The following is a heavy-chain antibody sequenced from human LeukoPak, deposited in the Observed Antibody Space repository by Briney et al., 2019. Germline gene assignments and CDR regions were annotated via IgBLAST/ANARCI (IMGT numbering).Heavy chain of an antibody. CDR2: ISAYNGNT. Sequence: ASVKVSCKASGYTFTSYGISWVRQAPGQGLEWMGWISAYNGNTNYAQKLQGRVTMTTDTSTSTAYMELRSLRSDDTAVYYCAREPVLLWFGESPRGAFDIWGQGTMVTVSS. V-gene: IGHV1-18*01. J-gene: IGHJ3*02. CDR3: AREPVLLWFGESPRGAFDI. D-gene: IGHD3-10*01. CDR1: GYTFTSYG.